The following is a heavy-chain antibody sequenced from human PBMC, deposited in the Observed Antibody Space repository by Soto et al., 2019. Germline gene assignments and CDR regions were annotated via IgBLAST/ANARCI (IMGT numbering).Heavy chain of an antibody. CDR1: GFTVSSIY. CDR3: ARGLLGVNQAY. V-gene: IGHV3-66*01. CDR2: IYSGGST. Sequence: GGSLRLSCAASGFTVSSIYMIWVRQAPGKGLEWVSVIYSGGSTYYADSVKGRFTISRDNSKDTLYLQMNSLRADDTAVYFCARGLLGVNQAYWGQGTLVTVSS. J-gene: IGHJ4*02. D-gene: IGHD3-16*01.